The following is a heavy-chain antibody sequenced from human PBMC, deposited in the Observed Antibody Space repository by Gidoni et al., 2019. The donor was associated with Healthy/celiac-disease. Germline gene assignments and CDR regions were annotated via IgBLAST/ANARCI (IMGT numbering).Heavy chain of an antibody. CDR2: INPNSGGT. J-gene: IGHJ3*02. V-gene: IGHV1-2*02. CDR3: ARAQEGGTAFDI. D-gene: IGHD1-1*01. CDR1: GYTFTGYY. Sequence: QVQLVQSGAEAKKPGAPVKVSCQASGYTFTGYYMHWVQQAPGQGLEWMGWINPNSGGTNYAQKFQGRVTMTRDTSISTAYMELSRLRSDDTAVYYCARAQEGGTAFDIWGQGTMVTVSS.